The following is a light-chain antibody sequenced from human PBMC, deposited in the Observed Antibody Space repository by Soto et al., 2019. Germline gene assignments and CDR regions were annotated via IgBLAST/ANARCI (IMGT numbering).Light chain of an antibody. V-gene: IGLV2-14*01. Sequence: QSALTQPASVSGSPGQSITISCTGTSSDVGGYNYVSWYQQHPGKAPKLMIYDVSNRPSGVSNRFSGSKSGNTASLTISGLQAEDEADYYCNSYRSSNTPYVFGTGTKLTDL. CDR2: DVS. J-gene: IGLJ1*01. CDR3: NSYRSSNTPYV. CDR1: SSDVGGYNY.